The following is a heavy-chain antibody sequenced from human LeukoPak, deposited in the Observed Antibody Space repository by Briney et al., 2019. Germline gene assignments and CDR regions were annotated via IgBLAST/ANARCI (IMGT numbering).Heavy chain of an antibody. CDR2: ISSSSSYI. Sequence: TPGGSLRLSCAASGFTFSSYSMNWVRQAPGKGLEWVSSISSSSSYIYYADSVKGRFTISRDNAKNSLYLQMNSLRAEDTAVYYCARDRHVVVTATFDYWGQGPLATVSS. V-gene: IGHV3-21*01. J-gene: IGHJ4*02. D-gene: IGHD2-21*02. CDR3: ARDRHVVVTATFDY. CDR1: GFTFSSYS.